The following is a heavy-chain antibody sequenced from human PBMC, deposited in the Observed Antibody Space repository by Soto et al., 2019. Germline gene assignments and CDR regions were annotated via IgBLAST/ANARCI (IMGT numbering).Heavy chain of an antibody. J-gene: IGHJ6*03. CDR3: AGGGSIVVATRRLMDV. CDR2: ICNSGST. Sequence: QVQLQESGPGLLKPSETLSLTCTVSGGSIKSYCWTWIRQPPGEGLEWIGCICNSGSTNYNPCLKSRVTISVDTQMNQFSLQLSSVTVADTAVYYCAGGGSIVVATRRLMDVWGNGTTVTVSS. CDR1: GGSIKSYC. D-gene: IGHD3-22*01. V-gene: IGHV4-59*03.